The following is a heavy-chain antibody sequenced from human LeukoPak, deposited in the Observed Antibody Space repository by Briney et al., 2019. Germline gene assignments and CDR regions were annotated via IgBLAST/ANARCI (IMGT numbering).Heavy chain of an antibody. CDR3: ARAGHDYVWGSYRRLYYFDY. V-gene: IGHV3-11*04. J-gene: IGHJ4*02. Sequence: GGSLRLSCAASGFTFSDYYMSWIRQAPGKGLEWVSYISSSGSTIYYADSVKGRFTISRDNAKNSLYLQMNSLRAEDTAVYYCARAGHDYVWGSYRRLYYFDYWGQGTLVTVSS. D-gene: IGHD3-16*02. CDR2: ISSSGSTI. CDR1: GFTFSDYY.